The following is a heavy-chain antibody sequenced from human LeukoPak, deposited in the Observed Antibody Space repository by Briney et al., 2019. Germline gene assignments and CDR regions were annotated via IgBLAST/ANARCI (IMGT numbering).Heavy chain of an antibody. CDR2: IYYSGDT. D-gene: IGHD6-19*01. V-gene: IGHV4-39*01. CDR1: GGSISSSSYY. J-gene: IGHJ6*03. Sequence: SETLSLTCTVSGGSISSSSYYWGWIRQPPGKGLEWIGSIYYSGDTYYNPSLKSRLVTISVDTSKNQFSLRLSSVTAADTAVYYCARHQWHYYYYMGVWGKGSTVTVSS. CDR3: ARHQWHYYYYMGV.